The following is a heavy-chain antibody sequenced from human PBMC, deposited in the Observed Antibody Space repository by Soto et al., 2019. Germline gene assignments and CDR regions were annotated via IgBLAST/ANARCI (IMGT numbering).Heavy chain of an antibody. CDR2: IKPDGREK. CDR3: ARDVAGYYDSSGYYYYYGMDV. Sequence: GGSLRLSCAASGFSCSSYGMHWVRQAPGKGLEWVANIKPDGREKYYVASVKGRFTISRDNAKNSLYLQMNSLRAEDTAVYYCARDVAGYYDSSGYYYYYGMDVWGQGTTVTVSS. V-gene: IGHV3-7*01. J-gene: IGHJ6*02. D-gene: IGHD3-22*01. CDR1: GFSCSSYG.